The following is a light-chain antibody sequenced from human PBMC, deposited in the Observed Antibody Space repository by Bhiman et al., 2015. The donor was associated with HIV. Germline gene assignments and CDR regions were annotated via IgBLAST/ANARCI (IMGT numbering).Light chain of an antibody. CDR1: NSNIGNDY. CDR3: ATWDGGLSIEV. CDR2: DND. Sequence: QSVLTQPPSVSAAPGQKVTVSCSGSNSNIGNDYVSWYQQLPGTAPRLLIYDNDKRPSGIPDRFSGSKSGTSGTLDVTGLQTGDEADYYCATWDGGLSIEVFGTGTKLTVL. V-gene: IGLV1-51*01. J-gene: IGLJ1*01.